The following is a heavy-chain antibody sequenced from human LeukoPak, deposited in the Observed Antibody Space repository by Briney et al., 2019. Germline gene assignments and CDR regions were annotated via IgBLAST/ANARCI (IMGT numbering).Heavy chain of an antibody. J-gene: IGHJ4*02. Sequence: QPGGSLRLSCAASGFTFSSYEMNWVRQAPGKGLEWVSYISSSGSTIYYADSVKGRFTISRDNAKNSLYLQMNSLRAEDTAVYYCAREEPYDILTGYSGDYWGQGTLVTVSS. V-gene: IGHV3-48*03. CDR1: GFTFSSYE. CDR3: AREEPYDILTGYSGDY. D-gene: IGHD3-9*01. CDR2: ISSSGSTI.